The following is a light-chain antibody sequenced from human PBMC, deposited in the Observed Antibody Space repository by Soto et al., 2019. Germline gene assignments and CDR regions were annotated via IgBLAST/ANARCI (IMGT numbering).Light chain of an antibody. CDR1: QSVSSTY. Sequence: EIVLTQSPGTLSLSPGERATLSCRASQSVSSTYLAWYQQKPGQAPRLLIYDASTRATGIPDRFSGGGSGTEFTLTISSLQSEDFVVYYCQQYNSWPPITSGQGTRLEIK. CDR3: QQYNSWPPIT. J-gene: IGKJ5*01. CDR2: DAS. V-gene: IGKV3-15*01.